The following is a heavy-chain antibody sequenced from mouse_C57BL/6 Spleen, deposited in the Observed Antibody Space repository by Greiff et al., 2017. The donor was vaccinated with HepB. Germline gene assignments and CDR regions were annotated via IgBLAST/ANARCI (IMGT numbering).Heavy chain of an antibody. J-gene: IGHJ2*01. CDR3: ARSGGSTQSDFDY. Sequence: EVQLQQSGAELVKPGASVKLSCTASGFNFKDYYMHWVNQRTEQGLEWIGRIGPEDGETKSAPKFQGKATITADTASTTAYLQLSSLTSEDTAVYYCARSGGSTQSDFDYWGQGTTLTVSS. CDR2: IGPEDGET. D-gene: IGHD1-1*01. CDR1: GFNFKDYY. V-gene: IGHV14-2*01.